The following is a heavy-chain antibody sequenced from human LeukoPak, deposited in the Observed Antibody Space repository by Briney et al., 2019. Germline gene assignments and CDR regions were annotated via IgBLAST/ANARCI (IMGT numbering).Heavy chain of an antibody. D-gene: IGHD2/OR15-2a*01. CDR3: ARRAGEYSHPYDY. V-gene: IGHV3-53*01. CDR2: IYSGGNT. Sequence: GGSLRLSCAASGFTFSIYGMGWVRQAPGKGLEWVSFIYSGGNTHYSDSVKGRFTISRDTSKNTLYLQMNSLRADDTAIYYCARRAGEYSHPYDYWGQGTLVTVSS. CDR1: GFTFSIYG. J-gene: IGHJ4*02.